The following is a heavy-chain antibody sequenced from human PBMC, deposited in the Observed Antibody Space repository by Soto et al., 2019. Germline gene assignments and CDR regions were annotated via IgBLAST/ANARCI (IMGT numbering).Heavy chain of an antibody. CDR2: IYHSGST. D-gene: IGHD3-3*01. Sequence: TSETLSLTCAVSGYSISSGYYWGWIRQPPGKGLEWIGSIYHSGSTYYNPSLKSRVTISVDTSKNQFSLKLSSVTAADTAVYYCARGYYDFWSGYYFNWFDPWGQGTLVTAPQ. V-gene: IGHV4-38-2*01. CDR3: ARGYYDFWSGYYFNWFDP. CDR1: GYSISSGYY. J-gene: IGHJ5*02.